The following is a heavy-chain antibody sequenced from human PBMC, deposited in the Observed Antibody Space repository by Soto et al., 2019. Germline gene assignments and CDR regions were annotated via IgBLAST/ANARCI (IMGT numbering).Heavy chain of an antibody. D-gene: IGHD6-6*01. CDR1: GFTFSSYG. J-gene: IGHJ4*02. CDR3: ARALSSSRKDPGYLDY. CDR2: TWFDGSNA. Sequence: GGSLRLSCAASGFTFSSYGMHWIRQAPGEGLEWVASTWFDGSNADYVDSVKGRFTISRDNSKNTLYLQMNSLRAEDTAVYYCARALSSSRKDPGYLDYWGQGTLVTVSS. V-gene: IGHV3-33*01.